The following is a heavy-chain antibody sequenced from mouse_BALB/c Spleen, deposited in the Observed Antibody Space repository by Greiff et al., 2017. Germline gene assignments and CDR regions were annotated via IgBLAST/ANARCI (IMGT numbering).Heavy chain of an antibody. V-gene: IGHV5-6-5*01. CDR1: GFTFSSYA. Sequence: EVHLVESGGGLVKPGGSLKLSCAASGFTFSSYAMSWVRQTPEKRLEWVASISSGGSTYYPDSVKGRFTISRDNARNILYLQMSSLRSEDTAMYYCAREGILWGYAMDYWGQGTSVTVSS. CDR2: ISSGGST. J-gene: IGHJ4*01. D-gene: IGHD1-1*02. CDR3: AREGILWGYAMDY.